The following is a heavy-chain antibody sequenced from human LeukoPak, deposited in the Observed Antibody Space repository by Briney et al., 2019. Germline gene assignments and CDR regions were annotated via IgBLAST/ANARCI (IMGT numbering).Heavy chain of an antibody. CDR3: ARDGTYSSSWYVSDYYYGMDV. Sequence: SETQSLTCTVSGGSISSYYWSWIRQPAGKGLEWIGRIYTSGSTNYNPSLKSRVTMSVDTSKNQFSLKLSSVTAADTAVYYCARDGTYSSSWYVSDYYYGMDVWGQGTTVTVSS. J-gene: IGHJ6*02. CDR1: GGSISSYY. V-gene: IGHV4-4*07. D-gene: IGHD6-13*01. CDR2: IYTSGST.